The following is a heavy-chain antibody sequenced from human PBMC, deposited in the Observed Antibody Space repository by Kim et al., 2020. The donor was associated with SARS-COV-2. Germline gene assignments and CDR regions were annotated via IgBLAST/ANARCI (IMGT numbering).Heavy chain of an antibody. D-gene: IGHD6-19*01. V-gene: IGHV4-39*01. CDR1: GGSISSSSYY. CDR2: IYYSGST. J-gene: IGHJ5*02. CDR3: ARHVRAVAGNWFDP. Sequence: SETLSLTCTVSGGSISSSSYYWGWIRQPPGKGLEWIGSIYYSGSTYYNPSLKSRVTISVDTSKNQFSLKLSSVTAADTAVYYCARHVRAVAGNWFDPWGQGTLVTVSS.